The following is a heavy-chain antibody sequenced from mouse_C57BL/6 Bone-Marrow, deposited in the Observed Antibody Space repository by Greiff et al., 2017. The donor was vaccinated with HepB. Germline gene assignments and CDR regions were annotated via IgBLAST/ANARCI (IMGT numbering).Heavy chain of an antibody. CDR3: ARSGCYSNYVDFDV. CDR2: IYPGSGNT. V-gene: IGHV1-66*01. J-gene: IGHJ1*03. CDR1: GYSFTSYY. Sequence: QVQLQQSGPELVKPGASVKISCKASGYSFTSYYIHWVKQRPGQGLEWIGWIYPGSGNTKYNEKFKGKATLTADTSSSTAYMQLSSLTSEDSAVYYCARSGCYSNYVDFDVWGTGTTVTVSS. D-gene: IGHD2-5*01.